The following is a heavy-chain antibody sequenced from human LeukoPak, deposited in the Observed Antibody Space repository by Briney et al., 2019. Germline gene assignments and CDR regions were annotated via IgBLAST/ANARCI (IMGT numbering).Heavy chain of an antibody. V-gene: IGHV1-69*13. D-gene: IGHD3-10*01. CDR2: IIPIFGTA. J-gene: IGHJ5*02. Sequence: GASVKVSCKASGYTFTSYGISWVRQAPGQGLEWMGGIIPIFGTANYAQKFQGRVTITADESTSTVYMELSSLRSEDTAVYYCARILPTGFGELWLDPWGQGTLVTVSS. CDR3: ARILPTGFGELWLDP. CDR1: GYTFTSYG.